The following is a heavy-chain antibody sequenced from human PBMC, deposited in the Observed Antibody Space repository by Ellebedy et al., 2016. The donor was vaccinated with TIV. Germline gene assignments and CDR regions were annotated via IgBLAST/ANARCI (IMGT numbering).Heavy chain of an antibody. Sequence: ASVKVSXXASGYTFTSYGVSWVRQAPGQGLEWMGWISASNGDTNYAQKLQGRVTMTTDTSTSTAYMELRSLRSDDTAVYYCAREVIKDAFDIWGQGTMVTVSS. CDR2: ISASNGDT. J-gene: IGHJ3*02. CDR3: AREVIKDAFDI. V-gene: IGHV1-18*01. CDR1: GYTFTSYG.